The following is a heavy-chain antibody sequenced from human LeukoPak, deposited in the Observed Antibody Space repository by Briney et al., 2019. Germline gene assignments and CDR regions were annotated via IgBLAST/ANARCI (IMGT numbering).Heavy chain of an antibody. V-gene: IGHV3-23*01. D-gene: IGHD3-22*01. CDR3: AKGTLTMIVVAPGDY. CDR2: ISGSGGST. J-gene: IGHJ4*02. Sequence: GGSLRLSCAASGFTFSSHAMSWVRQAPGKGLEWVSAISGSGGSTYYADSVKGRFTISRDNSKNTLYLQMNSLRAEDTAVYYCAKGTLTMIVVAPGDYWGQGTLVTVSS. CDR1: GFTFSSHA.